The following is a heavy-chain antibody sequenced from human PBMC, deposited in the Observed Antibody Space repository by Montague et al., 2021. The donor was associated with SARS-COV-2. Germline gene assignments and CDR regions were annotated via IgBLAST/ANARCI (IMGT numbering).Heavy chain of an antibody. J-gene: IGHJ4*02. CDR1: VGSISSNNCY. D-gene: IGHD3-22*01. Sequence: SETLSLTCTVSVGSISSNNCYWGWIRQPPGKALEWIGSIYYSGXTXYXXXXKXRVTMSVDTSENQFSLKLSSVTDADTAVYYCARDGFYYDRSGPSNFDYWGQGTLVTVSS. CDR2: IYYSGXT. V-gene: IGHV4-39*07. CDR3: ARDGFYYDRSGPSNFDY.